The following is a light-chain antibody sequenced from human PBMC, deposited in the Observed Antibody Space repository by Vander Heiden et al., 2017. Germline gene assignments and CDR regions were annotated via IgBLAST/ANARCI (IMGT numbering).Light chain of an antibody. V-gene: IGKV2D-29*01. CDR2: VVS. CDR1: QSLLHSDGKTY. Sequence: MVSTQLPPPLPVTPGQPASISCKSSQSLLHSDGKTYLYWYLVKPGQPPLLLIYVVSDRSCGVPVRFSGRGSGAAIPLKISRMTAEDVVVYCWMQSIPDPLTFGGGTKVEIK. J-gene: IGKJ4*01. CDR3: MQSIPDPLT.